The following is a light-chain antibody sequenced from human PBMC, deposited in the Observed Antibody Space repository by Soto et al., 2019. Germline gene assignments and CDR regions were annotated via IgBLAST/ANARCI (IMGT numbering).Light chain of an antibody. CDR2: GAS. CDR3: QHYGRSLFT. J-gene: IGKJ3*01. CDR1: QSVSSSY. V-gene: IGKV3-20*01. Sequence: EIVLTQSPGTLSLSPGERATLSCRASQSVSSSYLAWYQQKPGQAPRLLIYGASSRATGIPDRFSGSGSGTDFTLTISRLEPEDFAVYYCQHYGRSLFTFGLGTKLDIK.